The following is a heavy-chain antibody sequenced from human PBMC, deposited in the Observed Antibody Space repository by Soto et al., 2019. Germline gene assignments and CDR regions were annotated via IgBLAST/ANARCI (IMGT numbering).Heavy chain of an antibody. D-gene: IGHD2-15*01. CDR1: GGTFSSYA. CDR2: IIPIFGTA. Sequence: ASVKVSCKASGGTFSSYAISWVRQAPGQGLEWMGGIIPIFGTANYAQKFQGRVTITADESTSTAYMELSSLRSEDTAVYYCARGLYCSGGSCTDNWGQGSLVTVSS. J-gene: IGHJ1*01. CDR3: ARGLYCSGGSCTDN. V-gene: IGHV1-69*13.